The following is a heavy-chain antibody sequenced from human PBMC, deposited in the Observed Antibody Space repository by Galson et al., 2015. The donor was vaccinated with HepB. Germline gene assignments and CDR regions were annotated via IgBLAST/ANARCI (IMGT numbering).Heavy chain of an antibody. V-gene: IGHV3-48*02. CDR3: ARDKDTFGGVIVNPDAFDI. D-gene: IGHD3-16*02. Sequence: SLRLSCAASGFTFSSYSMNWVRQAPGKGLEWVSYISSSSSTIYYADSVKGRFTISRDNAKNSLYLQMNSLRDEDTAVYYCARDKDTFGGVIVNPDAFDIWGQGTMVTVSS. CDR2: ISSSSSTI. CDR1: GFTFSSYS. J-gene: IGHJ3*02.